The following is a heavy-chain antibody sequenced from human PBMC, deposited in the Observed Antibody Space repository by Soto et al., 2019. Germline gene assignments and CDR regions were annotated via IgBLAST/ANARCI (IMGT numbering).Heavy chain of an antibody. V-gene: IGHV3-33*01. CDR2: IWYDGRNT. D-gene: IGHD3-22*01. Sequence: GGSLRLSCAASGFTFISYGMHWVRQAPGKGLEWVAVIWYDGRNTYYADSVKGRFTISRDNSKNTLYLQMNSLRAEDTAVCYCARTAYYYDSSGYYFDCWGQGTLVTVSS. CDR3: ARTAYYYDSSGYYFDC. J-gene: IGHJ4*02. CDR1: GFTFISYG.